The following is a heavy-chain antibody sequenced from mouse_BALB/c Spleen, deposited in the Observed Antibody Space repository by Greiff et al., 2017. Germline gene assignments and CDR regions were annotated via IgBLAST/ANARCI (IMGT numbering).Heavy chain of an antibody. Sequence: DVKLVESGGGLVQPGGSRKLSCAASGFTFSSFGMHWVRQAPEKGLEWVAYISSGSSTIYYADTVKGRFTISRDNPKNTLFLQMTSLRSEDTAMYYCARGYGSGYYFDYWGQGTTLTVSS. CDR3: ARGYGSGYYFDY. CDR1: GFTFSSFG. V-gene: IGHV5-17*02. J-gene: IGHJ2*01. D-gene: IGHD1-1*01. CDR2: ISSGSSTI.